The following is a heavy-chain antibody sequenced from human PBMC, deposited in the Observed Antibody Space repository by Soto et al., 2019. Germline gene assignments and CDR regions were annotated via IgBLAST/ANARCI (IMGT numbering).Heavy chain of an antibody. J-gene: IGHJ6*02. CDR1: GFTVSSNY. V-gene: IGHV3-53*01. CDR3: ASESYSSSTPYYYYYGMDV. CDR2: IYSGGST. Sequence: GGSLRLSCAASGFTVSSNYMSWVRQAPGKGLEWDSVIYSGGSTYYADSVKGRFTISRDNSKNTLYLQMNSLRAEDTAVYYCASESYSSSTPYYYYYGMDVWGQGTTVTVSS. D-gene: IGHD6-6*01.